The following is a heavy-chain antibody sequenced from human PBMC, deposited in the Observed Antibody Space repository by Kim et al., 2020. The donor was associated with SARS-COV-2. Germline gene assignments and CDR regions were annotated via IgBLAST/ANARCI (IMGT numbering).Heavy chain of an antibody. D-gene: IGHD3-10*01. V-gene: IGHV3-23*01. Sequence: GGSLRLSCAASGFTFSSYAMSWVRQAPGKGLEWVSAISGSGGSTYYADSVKGRFTISRDNSKNTLYLQMNSLRAEDTAVYYCAKDLSYGSGLSTGRSVGYWGQGTLVTVSS. CDR1: GFTFSSYA. J-gene: IGHJ4*02. CDR3: AKDLSYGSGLSTGRSVGY. CDR2: ISGSGGST.